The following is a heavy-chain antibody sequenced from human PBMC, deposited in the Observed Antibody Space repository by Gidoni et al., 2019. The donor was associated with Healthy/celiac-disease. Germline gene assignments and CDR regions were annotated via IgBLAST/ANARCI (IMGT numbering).Heavy chain of an antibody. CDR2: INPSGGST. CDR3: ARAFAEWELPGGDY. D-gene: IGHD1-26*01. J-gene: IGHJ4*02. CDR1: GYTCTSYY. V-gene: IGHV1-46*01. Sequence: QVQLVQSGAEVKKPGASGTVSCKASGYTCTSYYMHWVRQAPGQGLEWMGIINPSGGSTSYAQKFQGRVTMTRDTSTSTVYMELSSLRSEDTAVYYCARAFAEWELPGGDYWGQGTLVTVSS.